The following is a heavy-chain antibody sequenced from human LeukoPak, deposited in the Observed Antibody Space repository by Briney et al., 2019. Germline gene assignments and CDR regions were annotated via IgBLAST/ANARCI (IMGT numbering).Heavy chain of an antibody. Sequence: PSETLSLTCTVSGGSISSGGYYWSWIRQHPGKGLEWIGYIYYSGSTNYNPSLKSRVTISLDTSKNQFSLKLNSVTAADTAVYYCARSGASFGTSEYWGQGTLVTVSS. CDR2: IYYSGST. D-gene: IGHD5-18*01. CDR1: GGSISSGGYY. CDR3: ARSGASFGTSEY. V-gene: IGHV4-61*08. J-gene: IGHJ4*02.